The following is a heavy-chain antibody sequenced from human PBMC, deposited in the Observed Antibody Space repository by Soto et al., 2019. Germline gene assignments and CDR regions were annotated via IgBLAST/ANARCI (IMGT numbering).Heavy chain of an antibody. J-gene: IGHJ4*02. CDR2: FRSGGDDDTT. V-gene: IGHV3-23*01. CDR1: GFTFSSYS. D-gene: IGHD3-10*01. CDR3: AKKVNSGSGSQFFDY. Sequence: GSLRLSCAASGFTFSSYSMSWVRQAPGKGLEWVSGFRSGGDDDTTYYADSVRGRFTISRDNSKNTLFLQMNSLRAEDTAIYYCAKKVNSGSGSQFFDYWGQGTLVTVSS.